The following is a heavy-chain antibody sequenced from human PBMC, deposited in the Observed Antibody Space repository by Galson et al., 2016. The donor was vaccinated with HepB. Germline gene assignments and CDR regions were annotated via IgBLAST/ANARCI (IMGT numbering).Heavy chain of an antibody. D-gene: IGHD3-3*01. CDR1: GGSISSSNW. J-gene: IGHJ4*02. CDR3: ARPNYSFSRMDY. Sequence: ETLSLTCAVSGGSISSSNWWSWVRQPPGKGLEWIGSIFYSGNTYCNPSLKSRVSISVDTSQHQFSLKLLSVTAADTAMYYCARPNYSFSRMDYWGQGTPVTVSS. V-gene: IGHV4-39*01. CDR2: IFYSGNT.